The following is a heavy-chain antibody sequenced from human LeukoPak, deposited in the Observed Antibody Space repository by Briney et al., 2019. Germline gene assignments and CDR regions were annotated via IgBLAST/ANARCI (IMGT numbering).Heavy chain of an antibody. CDR1: GFTFSSYA. V-gene: IGHV3-23*01. Sequence: GGSLRLSCAGSGFTFSSYAMSWVRQAPGKGLEWVSSISGSGGSTNYADSVKGRFTISRDNSKYTLYLQMNSLRAEDTALYYCAKVLSVYYFDYWGQGTLVTVSS. CDR2: ISGSGGST. J-gene: IGHJ4*02. CDR3: AKVLSVYYFDY. D-gene: IGHD5/OR15-5a*01.